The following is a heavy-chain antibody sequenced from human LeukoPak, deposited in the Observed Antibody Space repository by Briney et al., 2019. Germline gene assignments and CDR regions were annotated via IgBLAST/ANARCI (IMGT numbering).Heavy chain of an antibody. CDR1: GFTFSSYA. Sequence: GGSLRLSCAASGFTFSSYAMNWVRQAPGKGLEWVSAISGSGGSTYYADSVKGRFTISRDNSKNTLYLQMNSLRAEDTAVYYCAKEYCSSTSCYDAFDIWGQGTMVTASS. V-gene: IGHV3-23*01. CDR2: ISGSGGST. CDR3: AKEYCSSTSCYDAFDI. J-gene: IGHJ3*02. D-gene: IGHD2-2*01.